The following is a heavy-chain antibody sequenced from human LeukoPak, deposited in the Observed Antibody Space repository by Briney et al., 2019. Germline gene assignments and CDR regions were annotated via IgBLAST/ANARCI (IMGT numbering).Heavy chain of an antibody. D-gene: IGHD5-24*01. V-gene: IGHV3-11*01. Sequence: GGSLRLSCAASGFTFSDYYMSWIRQAPGKGLEWVSYISSSGSTIYYADSVKGRFTISRDNAKNSLYLQMNSLRAEDTAVYYCARELGDGYNWEGAFDIWGQGTMVTVSS. J-gene: IGHJ3*02. CDR2: ISSSGSTI. CDR3: ARELGDGYNWEGAFDI. CDR1: GFTFSDYY.